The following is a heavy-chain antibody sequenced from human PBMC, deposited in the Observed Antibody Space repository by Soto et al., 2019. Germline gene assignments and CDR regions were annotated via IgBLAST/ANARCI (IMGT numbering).Heavy chain of an antibody. J-gene: IGHJ4*02. CDR2: TYYRSRWYN. V-gene: IGHV6-1*01. CDR3: GKGFYGSGGPDV. D-gene: IGHD3-10*01. Sequence: SQTLSLTCAISGDSVSGNSAAWNWIRQSPSRGLEWLGRTYYRSRWYNDYAVSVKSRITVTPDTSKNQFSLNLSAVTAADTAIYYCGKGFYGSGGPDVWGPGTLVTVSS. CDR1: GDSVSGNSAA.